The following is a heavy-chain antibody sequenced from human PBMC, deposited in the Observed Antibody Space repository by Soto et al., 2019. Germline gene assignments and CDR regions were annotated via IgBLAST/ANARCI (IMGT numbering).Heavy chain of an antibody. V-gene: IGHV3-7*01. CDR1: GFTFSSFW. Sequence: EVQLVESGGSLVQPGGSLRLSCAASGFTFSSFWMSWVRQAPGKGLEWVANIKQDGREKYYVDSVRGRFSISRDNAKNSLFLQMNSLRAEDTAVYYCARRPYGDYGDYFDYWGQGTLVTVSS. D-gene: IGHD4-17*01. CDR2: IKQDGREK. J-gene: IGHJ4*02. CDR3: ARRPYGDYGDYFDY.